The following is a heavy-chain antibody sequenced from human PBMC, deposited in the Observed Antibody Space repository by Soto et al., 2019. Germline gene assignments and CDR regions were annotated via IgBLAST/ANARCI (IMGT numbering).Heavy chain of an antibody. V-gene: IGHV3-7*01. CDR2: IKQDGSEK. CDR1: GFTFSRYW. D-gene: IGHD6-25*01. Sequence: PGGSLRLSCAASGFTFSRYWMSWVRQAPGKGLEWVANIKQDGSEKYYVESVKGRFTISRDNAKSSLYLQMNVLRAEDTAVYYCQSSDSSDSEAFDVWGQGTMATVSS. CDR3: QSSDSSDSEAFDV. J-gene: IGHJ3*01.